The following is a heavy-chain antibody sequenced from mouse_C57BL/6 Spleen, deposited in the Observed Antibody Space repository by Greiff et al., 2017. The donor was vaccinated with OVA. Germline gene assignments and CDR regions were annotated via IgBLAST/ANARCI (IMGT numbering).Heavy chain of an antibody. Sequence: EVKLVESGGDLVKPGGSLKLSCAASGFPFSSYGMSWVRQTPDKRLEWVATISSGGSYTYYPDSVKGRFTISRDNAKNTLYLQMSSLKSEDTAMYYCARQNYSNYFDYWGQGTTLTVSS. CDR2: ISSGGSYT. J-gene: IGHJ2*01. V-gene: IGHV5-6*01. D-gene: IGHD2-5*01. CDR1: GFPFSSYG. CDR3: ARQNYSNYFDY.